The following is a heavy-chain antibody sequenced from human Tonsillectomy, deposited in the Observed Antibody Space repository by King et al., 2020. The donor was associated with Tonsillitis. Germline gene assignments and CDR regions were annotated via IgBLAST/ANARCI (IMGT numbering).Heavy chain of an antibody. D-gene: IGHD6-13*01. V-gene: IGHV3-21*01. Sequence: VQLVESGGGLVKPGGSLRLSCAASGFTFSSYSMNWVRQAPGKGLEWVGSISSSSSDINYADSVKGRFTISRDNAKNSLYLQMNSLRAEDTAVYYCARGVTHHYSGSWYFDYWGQGTLVTVSS. J-gene: IGHJ4*02. CDR1: GFTFSSYS. CDR3: ARGVTHHYSGSWYFDY. CDR2: ISSSSSDI.